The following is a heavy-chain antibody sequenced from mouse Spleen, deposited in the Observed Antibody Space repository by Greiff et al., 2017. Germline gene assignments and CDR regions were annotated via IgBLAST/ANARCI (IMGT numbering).Heavy chain of an antibody. V-gene: IGHV1-82*01. CDR2: IYPGDGDT. Sequence: QVQLQQPGPELVKPGASVKISCKASGYAFSSSWMNWVKQRPGKGLEWIGRIYPGDGDTNYNGKFKGKATLTADKSSSTAYMQLSSLTSEDSAVYFCASRWGDYWGQGTTLTVSS. CDR1: GYAFSSSW. J-gene: IGHJ2*01. D-gene: IGHD1-1*02. CDR3: ASRWGDY.